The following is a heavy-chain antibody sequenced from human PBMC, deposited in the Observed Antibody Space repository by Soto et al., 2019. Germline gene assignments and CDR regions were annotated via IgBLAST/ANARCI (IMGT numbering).Heavy chain of an antibody. CDR3: ARGPGIRNSFYI. V-gene: IGHV1-69*01. Sequence: QVQLVQSGAEVKKPGSSVNVSCKASGGTFSSYTITWVRQAPGQRLEWMGGINPVFRKPTYAQKFQGRVAITADDSTITVYMELSSLRSEDTAVYYCARGPGIRNSFYIWGQGTMVTVSS. CDR2: INPVFRKP. J-gene: IGHJ3*02. D-gene: IGHD1-7*01. CDR1: GGTFSSYT.